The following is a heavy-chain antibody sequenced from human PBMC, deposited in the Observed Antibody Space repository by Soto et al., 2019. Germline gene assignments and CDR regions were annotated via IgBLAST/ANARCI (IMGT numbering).Heavy chain of an antibody. CDR3: AREGPTEIDVVVIYSYYMDV. D-gene: IGHD2-15*01. CDR2: ISAYNGNT. CDR1: GYTFTSYG. Sequence: ASVKLSCKASGYTFTSYGISWVRQAPGQGLEWMGWISAYNGNTNYAQKLQGRVTMTTDTSTSTAYMELRSLRSDDTAVYYCAREGPTEIDVVVIYSYYMDVWGKGTMVTVS. J-gene: IGHJ6*03. V-gene: IGHV1-18*01.